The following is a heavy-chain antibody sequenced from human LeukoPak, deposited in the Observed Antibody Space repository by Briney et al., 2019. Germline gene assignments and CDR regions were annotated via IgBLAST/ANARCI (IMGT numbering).Heavy chain of an antibody. Sequence: SETLSLTCTVSGGSISSYYWSWIRQPPGKGLEWIGYIYYSGSTNYNPSLKSRVTISVDTSKNQFSLKLSSVTAADTAVYYCANTIAARRFDPWGQGTLVTVSS. V-gene: IGHV4-59*12. CDR2: IYYSGST. CDR3: ANTIAARRFDP. D-gene: IGHD6-6*01. J-gene: IGHJ5*02. CDR1: GGSISSYY.